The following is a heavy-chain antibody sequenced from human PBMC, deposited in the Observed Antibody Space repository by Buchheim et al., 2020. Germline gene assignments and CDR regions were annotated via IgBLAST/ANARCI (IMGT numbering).Heavy chain of an antibody. Sequence: QVQLQESGPGLVKPSETLSLTCTVSGGSINSYYWSWIRQPPGKGLEWIGYISYSGSTNYNPSLKSRVTISVEPSKNQFSLKVSSVTAADTAVYYCARGYSGFALDCWGQGTL. CDR1: GGSINSYY. CDR3: ARGYSGFALDC. J-gene: IGHJ4*02. D-gene: IGHD5-12*01. CDR2: ISYSGST. V-gene: IGHV4-59*01.